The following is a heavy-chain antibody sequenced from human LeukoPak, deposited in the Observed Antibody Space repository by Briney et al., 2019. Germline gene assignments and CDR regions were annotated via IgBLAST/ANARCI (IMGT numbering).Heavy chain of an antibody. J-gene: IGHJ5*02. D-gene: IGHD3-3*01. CDR1: GFSFTSYW. Sequence: GESLKISCKGSGFSFTSYWIGWVRQAPGKGLEWVSYISGSSSTIYYADSVKGRFTISRDNGKNSLYLQMNSLRAEDTAVYFCAAESITIFGVVISWGQGTLVTVSS. CDR2: ISGSSSTI. V-gene: IGHV3-48*01. CDR3: AAESITIFGVVIS.